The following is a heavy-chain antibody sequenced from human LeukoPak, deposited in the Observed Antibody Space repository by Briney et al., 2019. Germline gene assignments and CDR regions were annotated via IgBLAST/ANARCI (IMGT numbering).Heavy chain of an antibody. J-gene: IGHJ3*02. Sequence: GESLKISCKGSGYSFTSYWISWVRQMPGKGLEWMGRIDPSDSYTNYSPSFQGHVTISADKSISTAYLQWSSLKASDTAMYYCARLGGVMGATTLAAFDIWGQGTMVTVSS. V-gene: IGHV5-10-1*01. CDR2: IDPSDSYT. CDR1: GYSFTSYW. CDR3: ARLGGVMGATTLAAFDI. D-gene: IGHD1-26*01.